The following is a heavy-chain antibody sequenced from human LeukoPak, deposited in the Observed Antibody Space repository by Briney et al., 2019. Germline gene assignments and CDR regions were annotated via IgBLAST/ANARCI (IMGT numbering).Heavy chain of an antibody. V-gene: IGHV4-59*01. Sequence: SETLSLTCTVSGGSISSYYWSWIRQPPGKGLEWIGYIYYSGSTNYNPSLKSRVTISVDTSKYQFSLKLSSVTAADTAVYYCARVRFDEYYYYYYTDVWGKGTTVTVSS. D-gene: IGHD3-16*01. CDR2: IYYSGST. CDR3: ARVRFDEYYYYYYTDV. J-gene: IGHJ6*03. CDR1: GGSISSYY.